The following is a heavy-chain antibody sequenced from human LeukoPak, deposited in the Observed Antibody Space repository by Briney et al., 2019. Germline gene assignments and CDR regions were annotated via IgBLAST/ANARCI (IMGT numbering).Heavy chain of an antibody. Sequence: GGLRLSCAVSGFTFSSYGMTWVRQAPGKGLEWVSAISGSGDSTYYADSVKGRFTISRDNAKNSLYLQMNSLRAEDTAVYYCARVYYDTNGYLYLDYWGQGTLVTVSS. CDR1: GFTFSSYG. D-gene: IGHD3-22*01. CDR3: ARVYYDTNGYLYLDY. V-gene: IGHV3-23*01. CDR2: ISGSGDST. J-gene: IGHJ4*02.